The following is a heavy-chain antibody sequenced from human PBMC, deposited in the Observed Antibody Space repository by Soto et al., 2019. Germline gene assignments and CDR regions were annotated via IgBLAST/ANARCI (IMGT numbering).Heavy chain of an antibody. Sequence: SETLSLTCAVYGGSFSGYYWSWIRQPPGKGLEWIGEINHSGSTNYNPSLKSRVTISVDTSKNQFSLKLSSVTAADTAVYYCARAVEYSSTPLSYWGQGTLVTVSS. D-gene: IGHD6-6*01. J-gene: IGHJ4*02. CDR2: INHSGST. V-gene: IGHV4-34*01. CDR1: GGSFSGYY. CDR3: ARAVEYSSTPLSY.